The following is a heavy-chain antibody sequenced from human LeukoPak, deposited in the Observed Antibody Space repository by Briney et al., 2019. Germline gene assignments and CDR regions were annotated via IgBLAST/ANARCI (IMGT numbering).Heavy chain of an antibody. J-gene: IGHJ4*02. CDR2: INHSGST. V-gene: IGHV4-34*01. Sequence: SETLSLTCAVYGGSFSGYYWGWIRQPPGKGLEWIGEINHSGSTKYNPSLKSRVTISVDTSKNQFSLKLSSVTAADTAVYYCARVVCSGGSCYSVDYWGQGTLVTVSS. D-gene: IGHD2-15*01. CDR1: GGSFSGYY. CDR3: ARVVCSGGSCYSVDY.